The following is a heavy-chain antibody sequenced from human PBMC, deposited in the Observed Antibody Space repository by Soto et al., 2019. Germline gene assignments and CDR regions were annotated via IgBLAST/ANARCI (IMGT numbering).Heavy chain of an antibody. CDR2: ISTTSSSI. J-gene: IGHJ4*02. CDR1: GFTFSSYS. D-gene: IGHD3-3*01. Sequence: GGSLRLSCEASGFTFSSYSMNWVRQAPGKGLEWISYISTTSSSIYYADSVKGRFTISRDNAKNSLFLQMNSLRDEDTAVYYCARKGVAFDYWGQGXLVTVSS. CDR3: ARKGVAFDY. V-gene: IGHV3-48*02.